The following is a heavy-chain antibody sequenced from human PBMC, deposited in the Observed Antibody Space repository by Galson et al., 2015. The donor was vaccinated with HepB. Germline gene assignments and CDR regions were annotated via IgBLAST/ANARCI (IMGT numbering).Heavy chain of an antibody. CDR3: ARGVLLWDGPDY. CDR1: GYKFTSYY. Sequence: SVKVSCKASGYKFTSYYMHWVRQAPGQGLEWMGIINPSGGSTDYAQKFRGRLTMTRDTSTSTVFMELSSLTSEDTAVYHCARGVLLWDGPDYWGQGTLVTV. D-gene: IGHD3-10*01. J-gene: IGHJ4*02. CDR2: INPSGGST. V-gene: IGHV1-46*01.